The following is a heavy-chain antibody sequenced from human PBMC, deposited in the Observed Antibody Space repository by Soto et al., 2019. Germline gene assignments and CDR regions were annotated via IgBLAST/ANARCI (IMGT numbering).Heavy chain of an antibody. Sequence: SETLSLTCTVSGGSISSGGYYWSWIRQHPGKGLEWIGYISYSGYINYKPSLKSRLTMSVDMSKNQFSLKLNSLTAADTAVYYCARTTETTGTEGLDYWGQGTLVTVSS. J-gene: IGHJ4*02. CDR3: ARTTETTGTEGLDY. CDR1: GGSISSGGYY. V-gene: IGHV4-61*08. CDR2: ISYSGYI. D-gene: IGHD4-4*01.